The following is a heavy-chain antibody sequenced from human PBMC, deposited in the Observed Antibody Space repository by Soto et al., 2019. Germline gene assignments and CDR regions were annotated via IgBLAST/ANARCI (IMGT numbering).Heavy chain of an antibody. CDR3: ARDMTVVGVTNWYDP. V-gene: IGHV3-74*01. J-gene: IGHJ5*02. D-gene: IGHD1-26*01. CDR1: GFTFSSSW. CDR2: INSYGSGI. Sequence: EVQLVESGGGLVQPGGSLTLSCAASGFTFSSSWMHWVRQAPGKGLVWVSRINSYGSGISYAESVEGRFTISRDNAKNTLYLQMNSLIVEDTATDYSARDMTVVGVTNWYDPWGQGTLVTVSS.